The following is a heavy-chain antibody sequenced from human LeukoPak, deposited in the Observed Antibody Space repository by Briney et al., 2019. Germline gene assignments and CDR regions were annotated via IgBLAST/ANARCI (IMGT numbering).Heavy chain of an antibody. CDR2: ISGSGGST. Sequence: GGSLRLSCAASGFTFSSYAMSWVRQAPGKGLEWVSAISGSGGSTYYADSVKGRFTISRDNSKNTLYLQMNSLRAEDTAVYYCAERCSSTSCYMTFDYGGQGTLVTVSS. V-gene: IGHV3-23*01. CDR3: AERCSSTSCYMTFDY. J-gene: IGHJ4*02. CDR1: GFTFSSYA. D-gene: IGHD2-2*01.